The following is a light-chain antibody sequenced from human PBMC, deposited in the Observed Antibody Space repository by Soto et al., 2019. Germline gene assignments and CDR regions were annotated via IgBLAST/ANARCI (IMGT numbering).Light chain of an antibody. J-gene: IGKJ2*01. CDR1: QSVGIY. CDR3: HHDGNWPRT. V-gene: IGKV3-11*01. Sequence: EIVLTQSPATLSLSPGERATLSCRASQSVGIYLAWYQQKPGQAPRLLIFDASSRATGIPARFSGSGSGTDFTLTISSLEPEDFAVYYCHHDGNWPRTFGQGTKLEIK. CDR2: DAS.